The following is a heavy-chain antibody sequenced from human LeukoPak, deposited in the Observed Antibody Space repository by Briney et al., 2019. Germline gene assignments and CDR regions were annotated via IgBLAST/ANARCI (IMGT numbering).Heavy chain of an antibody. J-gene: IGHJ4*02. V-gene: IGHV3-7*01. CDR3: ARDPVEWELLLDY. CDR1: GFTSGIYA. D-gene: IGHD1-26*01. Sequence: PGGTLRLSCAASGFTSGIYAMSWVRQAPGKRPEWVANMNIDGSEKYYADSVKGRFTISRDNARNSVYLQMNGLRAEDTSVYYCARDPVEWELLLDYWGQGTLVTVSS. CDR2: MNIDGSEK.